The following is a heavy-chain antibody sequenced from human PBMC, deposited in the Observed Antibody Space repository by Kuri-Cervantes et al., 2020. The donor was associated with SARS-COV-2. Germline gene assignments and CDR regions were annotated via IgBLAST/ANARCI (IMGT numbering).Heavy chain of an antibody. V-gene: IGHV1-2*02. CDR2: INPNSGGT. D-gene: IGHD2-2*02. CDR1: GYTLTELS. J-gene: IGHJ6*03. Sequence: ASVKVSCKVSGYTLTELSMHWVRQAPGQGLEWMGWINPNSGGTNYAQKFQGRVTMTRDTSISTAYMELSRLRSDDTAVYYCARDPDIVVVPAAICYYYYYMDVWGKGTTVTVSS. CDR3: ARDPDIVVVPAAICYYYYYMDV.